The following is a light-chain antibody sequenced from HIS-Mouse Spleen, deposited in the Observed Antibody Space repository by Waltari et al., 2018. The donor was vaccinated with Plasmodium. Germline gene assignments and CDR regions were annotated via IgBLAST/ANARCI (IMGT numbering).Light chain of an antibody. CDR3: CSYAGSYTLV. J-gene: IGLJ2*01. CDR2: DVS. Sequence: QSALTQPRSVSGSPGQSVTISCTGTSSDVSGYNYFSWYQHHPAKAPKLMIYDVSKRPSGVPDRFSGSKSGNTASLTISGLQAEDEADYYCCSYAGSYTLVFGGGTKLTVL. V-gene: IGLV2-11*01. CDR1: SSDVSGYNY.